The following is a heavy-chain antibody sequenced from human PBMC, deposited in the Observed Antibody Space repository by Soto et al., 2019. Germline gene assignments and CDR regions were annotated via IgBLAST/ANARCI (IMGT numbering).Heavy chain of an antibody. CDR1: GYTFTSYS. D-gene: IGHD2-15*01. CDR2: INPSSGRT. Sequence: ASVKVSCKASGYTFTSYSMHWVRQSPGQGLEWMGIINPSSGRTSYAQNFQGRVTMTSDTSTSIVYMEMSSLKSEDTAVYYCARDHNFGFILYAMDVWGQGTTVTVSS. CDR3: ARDHNFGFILYAMDV. V-gene: IGHV1-46*01. J-gene: IGHJ6*02.